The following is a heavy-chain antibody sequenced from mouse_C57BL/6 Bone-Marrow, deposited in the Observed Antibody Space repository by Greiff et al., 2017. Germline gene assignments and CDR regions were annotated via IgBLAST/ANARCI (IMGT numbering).Heavy chain of an antibody. J-gene: IGHJ4*01. CDR2: IDPSDSYT. V-gene: IGHV1-59*01. CDR3: ARYYGYDEDAMDY. Sequence: QVQLKQPGAELVRPGTSVKLSCKASGYTFTSYWMHWVKQRPGQGLEWIGVIDPSDSYTNYNQKFKGKATLTVDTSASTAYMQLSSLTSEDSAVYYCARYYGYDEDAMDYWGQGTSVTVSS. D-gene: IGHD2-2*01. CDR1: GYTFTSYW.